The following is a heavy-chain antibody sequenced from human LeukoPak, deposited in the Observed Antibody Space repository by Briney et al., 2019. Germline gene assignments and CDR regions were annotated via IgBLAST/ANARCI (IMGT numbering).Heavy chain of an antibody. CDR3: AREGYYDSSGYRVPGWFDP. J-gene: IGHJ5*02. D-gene: IGHD3-22*01. CDR1: GYTFTSYD. V-gene: IGHV1-8*01. Sequence: ASVKVSCKASGYTFTSYDINWVRQATGQALEWMGWMNPNSGNTGYAQKFQGRVNMTSNTSISTAYMELSSLRSEDTAVYYCAREGYYDSSGYRVPGWFDPWGQGTLVTVSS. CDR2: MNPNSGNT.